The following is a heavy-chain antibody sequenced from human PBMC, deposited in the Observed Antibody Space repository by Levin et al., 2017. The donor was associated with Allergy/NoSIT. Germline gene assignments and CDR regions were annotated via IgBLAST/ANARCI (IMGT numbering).Heavy chain of an antibody. J-gene: IGHJ3*02. V-gene: IGHV1-2*06. D-gene: IGHD2-2*01. CDR3: VGTIIDAFDI. Sequence: GESLKISCKASGYTFTGYYMHWVRQAPGQGLEWMGRINPNSGGTNYAQKFQGRVTMTRDTSISTAYMELSRLRSDDTAVYYCVGTIIDAFDIWGQGTMVTVSS. CDR1: GYTFTGYY. CDR2: INPNSGGT.